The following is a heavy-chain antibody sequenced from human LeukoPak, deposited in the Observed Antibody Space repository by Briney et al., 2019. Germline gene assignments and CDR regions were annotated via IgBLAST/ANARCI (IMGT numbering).Heavy chain of an antibody. J-gene: IGHJ4*02. Sequence: SQTLSLTCTVSGGSISSGGYHWSWIRQHPGKGLEWIGYIYYSGSTYYNPSLKSRVTISVDTSKNQFSLKLSSVTAADTAVYYCARDSLLTGRNFDYWGQGTLVTVSS. CDR1: GGSISSGGYH. CDR2: IYYSGST. D-gene: IGHD1-14*01. V-gene: IGHV4-31*03. CDR3: ARDSLLTGRNFDY.